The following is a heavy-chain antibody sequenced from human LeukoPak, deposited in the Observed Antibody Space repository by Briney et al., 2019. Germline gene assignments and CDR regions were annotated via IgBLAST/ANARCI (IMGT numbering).Heavy chain of an antibody. D-gene: IGHD3-10*01. V-gene: IGHV3-13*01. Sequence: GGSLRLSCAASGFTFSSYDMHWVRQATGKGLEWVSAIGTAGDTYYPGSVKGRFTISRENAKNSLYLQMNSLRAGDTAVYYCARGALWFGDLTDFDYWGQGTLVTVSS. CDR2: IGTAGDT. CDR1: GFTFSSYD. CDR3: ARGALWFGDLTDFDY. J-gene: IGHJ4*02.